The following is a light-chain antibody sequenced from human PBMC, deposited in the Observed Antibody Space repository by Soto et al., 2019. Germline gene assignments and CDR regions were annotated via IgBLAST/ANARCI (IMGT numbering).Light chain of an antibody. CDR2: DAS. J-gene: IGKJ2*01. CDR3: QQYNSNFFT. Sequence: DIQMTQSPSTLSASVGDRVTITCRASQDINSWLAWYQQRPGKAPRLLIYDASTLGSGVPGRFSASGTGTEFTLTISSLHPEDFATNSCQQYNSNFFTFGQGTKVEIK. CDR1: QDINSW. V-gene: IGKV1-5*01.